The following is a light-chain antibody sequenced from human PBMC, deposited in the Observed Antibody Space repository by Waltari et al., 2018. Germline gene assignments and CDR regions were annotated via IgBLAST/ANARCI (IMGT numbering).Light chain of an antibody. CDR2: EAS. CDR1: QNIGRY. V-gene: IGKV3-20*01. J-gene: IGKJ1*01. Sequence: EIVLTQSPGTLSLSPAERATLSCRASQNIGRYLVWYQQKPGQAPRLLIYEASRRATGIPDRFSGSGSGTDFSLTISRLEPEDFAIYYCQNHERLPATFGQGTKVEIK. CDR3: QNHERLPAT.